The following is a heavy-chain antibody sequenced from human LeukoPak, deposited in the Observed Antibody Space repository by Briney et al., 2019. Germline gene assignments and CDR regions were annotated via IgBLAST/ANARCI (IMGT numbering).Heavy chain of an antibody. D-gene: IGHD3-10*01. CDR3: ARVRGEYGMDV. CDR1: GFTFSTYT. Sequence: GGSLRLSCATSGFTFSTYTMNWVPQAPGKGLEWVSLISGTSIYIYYADSVKGRFTISRDNAKDSLYLHMSSLRAEDTAVYYCARVRGEYGMDVWGQGTTVTVSS. V-gene: IGHV3-21*01. J-gene: IGHJ6*02. CDR2: ISGTSIYI.